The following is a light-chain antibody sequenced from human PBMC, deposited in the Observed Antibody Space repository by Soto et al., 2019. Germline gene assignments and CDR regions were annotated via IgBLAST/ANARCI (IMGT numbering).Light chain of an antibody. V-gene: IGKV3-20*01. CDR1: QSVTATF. CDR3: QQYGSSPIT. J-gene: IGKJ5*01. Sequence: EIVLTQSPGTLSLSPGERATLSCRASQSVTATFLAWYQQKPGQAPRLLIYGASSRATGIPDRFSGSGSGKHFTLTTSRLEPEDFAVYYCQQYGSSPITFGQGTRLEIK. CDR2: GAS.